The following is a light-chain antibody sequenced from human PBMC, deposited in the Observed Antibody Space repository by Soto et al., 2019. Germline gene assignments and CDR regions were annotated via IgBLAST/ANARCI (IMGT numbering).Light chain of an antibody. J-gene: IGLJ2*01. CDR3: MLYMGGGLVV. CDR2: STN. CDR1: SGSVSTTYY. Sequence: QTVVTQEPSFSMSPGGTVTLTCGLTSGSVSTTYYPSWYQQTPGQAPRTLIYSTNIRSSGVPDRFSGSILGNKAALTITGAQADDESDYHCMLYMGGGLVVFGGVTKLTVL. V-gene: IGLV8-61*01.